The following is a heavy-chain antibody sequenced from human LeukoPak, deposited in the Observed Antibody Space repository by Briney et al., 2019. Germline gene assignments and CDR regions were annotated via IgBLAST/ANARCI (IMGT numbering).Heavy chain of an antibody. Sequence: SETLSLTCAVYGGSFSGYYWSWIRQPPGKGLEWIGEINHSESTNYNPSLKSRVTISVDTSKNQFSLKLSSVTAADTAVYYCARYRRGIAARLDYWGQGTLVTVSS. D-gene: IGHD6-6*01. CDR1: GGSFSGYY. J-gene: IGHJ4*02. CDR2: INHSEST. V-gene: IGHV4-34*01. CDR3: ARYRRGIAARLDY.